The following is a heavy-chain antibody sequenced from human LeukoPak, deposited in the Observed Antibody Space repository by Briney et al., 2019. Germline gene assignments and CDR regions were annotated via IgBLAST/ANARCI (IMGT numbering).Heavy chain of an antibody. J-gene: IGHJ4*02. V-gene: IGHV3-23*01. CDR1: GFTFCSYA. CDR3: VRGPPELYCGGDCSHYFDY. D-gene: IGHD2-21*02. Sequence: GVSLRLSCAASGFTFCSYAMSWVRQAPGKGLEWVSAISGSGGSTYYADSVKGRFTFSRDNSNKKLYLQMNSLRAEDTAVYYCVRGPPELYCGGDCSHYFDYWGQGTLVTVSS. CDR2: ISGSGGST.